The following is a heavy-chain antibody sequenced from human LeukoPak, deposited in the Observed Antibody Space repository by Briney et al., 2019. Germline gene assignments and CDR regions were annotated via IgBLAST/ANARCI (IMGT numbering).Heavy chain of an antibody. CDR1: GFTFSSYS. D-gene: IGHD1-14*01. CDR2: ISSSSSYI. CDR3: AKGDVGSGTYFDY. J-gene: IGHJ4*02. Sequence: GGSLRLSCAASGFTFSSYSMNWVRQAPGKGLEWVSSISSSSSYIYYADSVKGRFTISRDNAKNSLYLQMNSLRAEDTAVYYCAKGDVGSGTYFDYWGQGTLVTVSS. V-gene: IGHV3-21*04.